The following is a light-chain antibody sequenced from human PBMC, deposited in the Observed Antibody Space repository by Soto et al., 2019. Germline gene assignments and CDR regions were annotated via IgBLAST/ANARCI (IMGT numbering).Light chain of an antibody. CDR2: GAS. CDR3: QQRSNWPPIT. Sequence: ENVLTQSPGTLSLSPGERATLSCRASQSVSSSFLAWYQQKPGQAPRLLIYGASSRATDIPDRFSGSGSGTDFTLTISSLEPEDFAVYYCQQRSNWPPITFGQGTRWRL. J-gene: IGKJ5*01. CDR1: QSVSSSF. V-gene: IGKV3D-20*02.